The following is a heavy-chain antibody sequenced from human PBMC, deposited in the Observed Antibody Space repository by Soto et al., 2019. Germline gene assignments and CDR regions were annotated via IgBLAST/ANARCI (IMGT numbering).Heavy chain of an antibody. J-gene: IGHJ6*02. V-gene: IGHV4-59*04. Sequence: PSETLSLTYTVSGGSISSYYWSWIRQPPGKGLEWIGYIYYSGSTYYNPSLKSRVTISVDTSKNQFSLKLSSVTAADTAVYYCARHYDGFTVAPWFSDYYYGMDVRGQGTTVTVSS. CDR1: GGSISSYY. CDR3: ARHYDGFTVAPWFSDYYYGMDV. CDR2: IYYSGST. D-gene: IGHD3-16*01.